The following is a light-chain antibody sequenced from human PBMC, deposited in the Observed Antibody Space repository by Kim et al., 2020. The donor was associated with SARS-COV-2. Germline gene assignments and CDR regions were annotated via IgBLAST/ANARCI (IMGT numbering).Light chain of an antibody. CDR2: GTS. Sequence: SGSPEERATLSSRASQSVSSKLAWYQQKPGQAPILIIDGTSPSPGIPARFSGSGSGTEFTLTISSLQSEDFAVYYCQQYNNWPWTFGQGTKVDIK. CDR1: QSVSSK. CDR3: QQYNNWPWT. V-gene: IGKV3-15*01. J-gene: IGKJ1*01.